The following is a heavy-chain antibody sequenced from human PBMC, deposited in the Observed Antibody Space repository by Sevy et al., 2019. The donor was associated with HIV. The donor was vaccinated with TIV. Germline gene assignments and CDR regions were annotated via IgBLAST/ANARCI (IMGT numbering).Heavy chain of an antibody. V-gene: IGHV5-51*01. CDR3: ARTKYYYGSGSYGHFDY. CDR2: IYPGDSDT. D-gene: IGHD3-10*01. Sequence: GESLKISCKSSGYSFTSYWIGWVRQMPGKGLEWMGIIYPGDSDTRFSPSFQGQVTISAGKSISTAYLQWSSLKASDTAMYYCARTKYYYGSGSYGHFDYWGQGTLVTVSS. J-gene: IGHJ4*02. CDR1: GYSFTSYW.